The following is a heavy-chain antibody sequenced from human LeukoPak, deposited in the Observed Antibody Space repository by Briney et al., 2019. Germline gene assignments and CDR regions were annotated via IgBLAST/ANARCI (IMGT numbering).Heavy chain of an antibody. Sequence: ASVKVSCKASGYTFTSYDINWVRQATGQGLEWMGWMNPNSGNTGYAQKFQGRVTMTRNTSISTAYMELSSLRSEDTAVYYCAGGSRTRGTMVRGVSYGMDVWGQGTTVTVSS. CDR3: AGGSRTRGTMVRGVSYGMDV. CDR2: MNPNSGNT. CDR1: GYTFTSYD. J-gene: IGHJ6*02. D-gene: IGHD3-10*01. V-gene: IGHV1-8*01.